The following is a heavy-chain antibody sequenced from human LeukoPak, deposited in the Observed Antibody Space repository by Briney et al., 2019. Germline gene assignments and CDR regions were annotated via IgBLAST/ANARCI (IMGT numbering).Heavy chain of an antibody. V-gene: IGHV3-30*02. Sequence: PGGSLRLSFAASGFTFSSYGMHWVRQAPGKGLEWVAFIRYDGSNKYYADSVKGRFTISRDNSKNTLYLQMNSLRAEDTAVYYCAKDCLAWDSSSWNFDYWGQGTLVTVSS. J-gene: IGHJ4*02. CDR1: GFTFSSYG. CDR2: IRYDGSNK. CDR3: AKDCLAWDSSSWNFDY. D-gene: IGHD6-13*01.